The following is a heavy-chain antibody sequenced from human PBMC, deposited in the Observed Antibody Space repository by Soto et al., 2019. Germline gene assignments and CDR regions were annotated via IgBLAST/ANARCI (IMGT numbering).Heavy chain of an antibody. CDR2: IIPIFGTA. Sequence: VQLVQSGAEVKKPGSSVKVSCKASGGTFSSYAISWVRQAPGQGLEWMGGIIPIFGTANYAQKFQGRVTITADESTSTAYMELSSLRSEDTAVYYCARSAGDSSGYYYPIDYWGQGTLVTVSS. CDR1: GGTFSSYA. CDR3: ARSAGDSSGYYYPIDY. V-gene: IGHV1-69*01. J-gene: IGHJ4*02. D-gene: IGHD3-22*01.